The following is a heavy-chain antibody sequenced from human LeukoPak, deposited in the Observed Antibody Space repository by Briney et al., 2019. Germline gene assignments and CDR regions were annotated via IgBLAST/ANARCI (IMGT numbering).Heavy chain of an antibody. Sequence: SETLSLTCTVSGGSFEHYFWSWIRQPPGKGLEWIGYDYYSGSTDYNPSLKSRVTISVDTSKNQFSLKLSSVTAADTAVYYCARHDWEYYYGSGSYSDPNFDYWGQGTLVTVSS. CDR1: GGSFEHYF. CDR3: ARHDWEYYYGSGSYSDPNFDY. J-gene: IGHJ4*02. CDR2: DYYSGST. D-gene: IGHD3-10*01. V-gene: IGHV4-59*08.